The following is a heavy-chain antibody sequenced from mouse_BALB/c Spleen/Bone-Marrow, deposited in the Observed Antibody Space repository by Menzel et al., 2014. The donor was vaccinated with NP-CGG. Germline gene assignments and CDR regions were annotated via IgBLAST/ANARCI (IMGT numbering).Heavy chain of an antibody. CDR1: GFNIKDTY. CDR2: IDPANGNT. V-gene: IGHV14-3*02. CDR3: ARQEFAICWNFDV. D-gene: IGHD6-1*01. Sequence: VQLKESGAELVKPGASVKLSCSASGFNIKDTYMHWVEQRPEQGLEWIGRIDPANGNTKYDPKFQDKATITADTSSNTVDLQLSSLTFEDTAVYYCARQEFAICWNFDVWGAGTTVTISS. J-gene: IGHJ1*01.